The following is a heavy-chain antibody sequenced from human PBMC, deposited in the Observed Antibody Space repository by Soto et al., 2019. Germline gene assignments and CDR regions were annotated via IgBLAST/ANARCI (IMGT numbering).Heavy chain of an antibody. V-gene: IGHV3-33*01. CDR1: GFTFSGYG. D-gene: IGHD3-16*01. Sequence: GGSLRLSCAASGFTFSGYGMHWVRQAPGKGLEWVALIWHDGSNKYYADSVKGRFTISRDNSKNTLYLQMNSLRVEDTAVYYCARDYDSRTRNVDYGYWGQGTLVTVSS. J-gene: IGHJ4*02. CDR3: ARDYDSRTRNVDYGY. CDR2: IWHDGSNK.